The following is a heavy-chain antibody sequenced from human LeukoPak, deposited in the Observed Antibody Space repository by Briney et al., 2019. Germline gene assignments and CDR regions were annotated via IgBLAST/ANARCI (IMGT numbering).Heavy chain of an antibody. CDR2: TNQAGSGK. V-gene: IGHV3-7*01. CDR1: GFTFSSYW. D-gene: IGHD3-9*01. J-gene: IGHJ4*02. Sequence: PGGSLRVSCAASGFTFSSYWMSWVRQAPGKGLEWVANTNQAGSGKYYVDSVKGRFTISRDNAKNSLYLQMNSLRAEDTAVYYCVRHIDWSFDYWGQGTLVTVSS. CDR3: VRHIDWSFDY.